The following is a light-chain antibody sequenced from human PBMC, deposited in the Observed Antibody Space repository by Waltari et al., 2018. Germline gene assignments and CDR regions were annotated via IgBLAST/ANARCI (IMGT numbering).Light chain of an antibody. CDR3: QAWDSSTASVV. Sequence: SYELTQPPSVSVSPGQTASITCSGDKLGDKYACWYRQKPGQSPVLVIYQDRKRPSGIPERFSGSNSGNTATLTISGTQAMDEADYYCQAWDSSTASVVFGGGTKLTVL. CDR1: KLGDKY. CDR2: QDR. J-gene: IGLJ2*01. V-gene: IGLV3-1*01.